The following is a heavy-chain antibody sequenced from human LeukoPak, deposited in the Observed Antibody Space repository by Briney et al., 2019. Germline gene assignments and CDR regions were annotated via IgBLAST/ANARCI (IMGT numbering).Heavy chain of an antibody. CDR2: INPSGGST. CDR1: GYTFTSYY. V-gene: IGHV1-46*01. CDR3: ARESCSGGSCWSPGSLNWFDP. Sequence: ASVKVSCKAFGYTFTSYYMHWVRQAPGQGLEWMGIINPSGGSTSYAQKFQGRVTMTRDTSTSTVYMELSSLRSEDTAVYYCARESCSGGSCWSPGSLNWFDPWGQGTLVTVSS. J-gene: IGHJ5*02. D-gene: IGHD2-15*01.